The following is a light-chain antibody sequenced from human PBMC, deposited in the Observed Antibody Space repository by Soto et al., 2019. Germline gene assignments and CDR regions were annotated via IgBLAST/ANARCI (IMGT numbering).Light chain of an antibody. J-gene: IGLJ2*01. CDR2: GNT. CDR1: SSNIGAGYD. CDR3: LSFDSSLSVV. V-gene: IGLV1-40*01. Sequence: QLVLTQPPSVPGAPGQRVTISCTGSSSNIGAGYDVHWYQQLPGRAPKLLIYGNTNRPSGVPDRFSGSKSGTSVSLAITGLQAEDEADYYCLSFDSSLSVVFGGGTKLTVL.